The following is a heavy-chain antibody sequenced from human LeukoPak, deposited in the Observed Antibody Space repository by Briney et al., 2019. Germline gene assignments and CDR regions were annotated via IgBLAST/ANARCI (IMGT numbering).Heavy chain of an antibody. CDR1: GGTFSNYA. V-gene: IGHV1-69*06. Sequence: ASVKVSCKASGGTFSNYAINWVRQAPGQGLEWMGGIIPIFGTANYAQKFQGRVTITADKSTSTVYMELNSPKSEDTAVYYCARGWDYDSGGRPTAYVYWGQGTLVTVSS. J-gene: IGHJ4*02. D-gene: IGHD3-22*01. CDR3: ARGWDYDSGGRPTAYVY. CDR2: IIPIFGTA.